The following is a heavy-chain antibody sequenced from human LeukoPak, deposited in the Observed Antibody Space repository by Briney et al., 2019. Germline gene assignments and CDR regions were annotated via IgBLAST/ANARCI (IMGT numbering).Heavy chain of an antibody. CDR3: ARDQAENYYDSSGTDY. J-gene: IGHJ4*02. CDR2: ISSSSSTI. CDR1: GFTFSSYS. Sequence: GGSLRLSCAASGFTFSSYSMNWVRQAPGKGLEWVSYISSSSSTIYYADSVKGRFTISRDNSKNTLYLQMNSLRAEDTAVYYCARDQAENYYDSSGTDYWGQGTLVTVSS. V-gene: IGHV3-48*01. D-gene: IGHD3-22*01.